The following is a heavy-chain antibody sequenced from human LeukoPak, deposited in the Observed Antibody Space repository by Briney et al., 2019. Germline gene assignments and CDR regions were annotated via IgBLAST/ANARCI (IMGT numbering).Heavy chain of an antibody. Sequence: GGSLRLSCAASGFTFSSYEMNWVRQAPGKGLEWVSYISSSGSTIYYADSVKGLFTISRDNAKNSLYLQMNSLRAEDTAVYYCARARGIDLESRGLDYWGQGTLVTVSS. D-gene: IGHD3-10*01. CDR2: ISSSGSTI. V-gene: IGHV3-48*03. J-gene: IGHJ4*02. CDR3: ARARGIDLESRGLDY. CDR1: GFTFSSYE.